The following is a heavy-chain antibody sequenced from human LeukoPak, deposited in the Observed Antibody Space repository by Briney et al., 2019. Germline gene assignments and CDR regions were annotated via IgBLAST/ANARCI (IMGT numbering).Heavy chain of an antibody. CDR2: ISSSGSTI. Sequence: GGSLRLSCAASGFTFSSYSMNWVRQAPGKGLEWVSYISSSGSTIYYADSVKGRFTISRDNAKNSLYLQINSLRTEDTAVYYCARDHSSGWDYFDHWGQGTLVTVPP. CDR1: GFTFSSYS. CDR3: ARDHSSGWDYFDH. V-gene: IGHV3-48*01. J-gene: IGHJ4*02. D-gene: IGHD6-19*01.